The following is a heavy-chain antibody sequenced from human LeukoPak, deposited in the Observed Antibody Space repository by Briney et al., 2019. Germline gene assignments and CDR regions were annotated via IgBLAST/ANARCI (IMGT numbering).Heavy chain of an antibody. CDR1: GFTFSNYG. Sequence: GGSLRLSCAASGFTFSNYGMHWVRQAPGKGLEWVAVISYDGSNIYYADSVKGRFTISRDESKNTLYLQMNSLRPEDTAVYSCAKVNSSGWSRPFGYWGQGTLVTVSS. CDR3: AKVNSSGWSRPFGY. J-gene: IGHJ4*02. CDR2: ISYDGSNI. D-gene: IGHD6-19*01. V-gene: IGHV3-30*18.